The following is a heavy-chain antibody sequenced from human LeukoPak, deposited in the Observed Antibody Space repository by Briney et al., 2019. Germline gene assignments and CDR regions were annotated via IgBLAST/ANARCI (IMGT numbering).Heavy chain of an antibody. J-gene: IGHJ3*02. V-gene: IGHV4-4*02. D-gene: IGHD3-10*01. CDR2: IYHSGST. CDR3: ARFEELVRGAFDI. CDR1: GGSISSSNW. Sequence: PSETLSLTCAVSGGSISSSNWWSWVRQPPGKGLEWIGEIYHSGSTNYNPSLKSRVTISVDKSKNQFSLKLSSVTAADTAVYYCARFEELVRGAFDIWGQGTMVTVSS.